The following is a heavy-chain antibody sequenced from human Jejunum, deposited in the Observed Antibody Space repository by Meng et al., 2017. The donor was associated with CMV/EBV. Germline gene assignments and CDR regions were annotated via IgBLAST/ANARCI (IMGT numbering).Heavy chain of an antibody. CDR2: IIAIFKTP. V-gene: IGHV1-69*12. J-gene: IGHJ4*02. D-gene: IGHD5-24*01. CDR3: ARGFLNGYQPFDY. Sequence: QVQLMQSGAEVKEPGSSMKVSCKSSGGSFNNYAFNWVRQAPGQGLEWMGGIIAIFKTPNYAQKFQGRLTITADESTGTSYMELTSLTSEDTAVYYCARGFLNGYQPFDYWGQGTLVTVSS. CDR1: GGSFNNYA.